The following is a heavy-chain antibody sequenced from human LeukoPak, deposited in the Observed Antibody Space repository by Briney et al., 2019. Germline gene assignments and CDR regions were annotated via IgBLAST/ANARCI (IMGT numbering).Heavy chain of an antibody. CDR2: ISYDGSDK. CDR1: GFTFSSYA. Sequence: GRSLRLSSAASGFTFSSYAMQWVRQAPGKGLEWVAVISYDGSDKNYADSVKGRFTISRDNSKNTLYLQMNSLRADDTAVYYCARAVYRSGGYYFDYWGQGTLVIVSS. J-gene: IGHJ4*02. D-gene: IGHD6-19*01. V-gene: IGHV3-30*04. CDR3: ARAVYRSGGYYFDY.